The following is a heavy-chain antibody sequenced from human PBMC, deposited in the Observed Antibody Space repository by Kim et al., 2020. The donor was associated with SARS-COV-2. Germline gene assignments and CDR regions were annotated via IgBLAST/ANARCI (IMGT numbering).Heavy chain of an antibody. V-gene: IGHV3-30*18. CDR1: GFTFSSYG. CDR3: AKYTVGGSGSYSAIDY. Sequence: GGSLRLSCAASGFTFSSYGMHWVRQAPGKGLEWVAVISYDGSNKYYADSVKGRFTISRDNSKNTLYLQMNSLRAEDTAVYYCAKYTVGGSGSYSAIDYWGQGTLVTVSS. D-gene: IGHD3-10*01. J-gene: IGHJ4*02. CDR2: ISYDGSNK.